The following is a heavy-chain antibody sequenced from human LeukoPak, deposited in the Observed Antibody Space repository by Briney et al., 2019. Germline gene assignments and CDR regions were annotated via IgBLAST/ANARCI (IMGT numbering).Heavy chain of an antibody. CDR1: GFTFSSYG. CDR3: ARASSGSYFGAFDVDY. Sequence: PGGSLRLSCAASGFTFSSYGMHWVRQAPGKGLEWVVVIWYDGSNKYYADSVKGRFTISRDNSKNTLYLQMNSLRAEDTAVYYCARASSGSYFGAFDVDYWGQGTLVTVSS. V-gene: IGHV3-33*01. D-gene: IGHD1-26*01. CDR2: IWYDGSNK. J-gene: IGHJ4*02.